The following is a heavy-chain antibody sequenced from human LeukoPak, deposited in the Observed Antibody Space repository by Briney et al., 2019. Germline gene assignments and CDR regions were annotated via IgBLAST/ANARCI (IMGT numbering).Heavy chain of an antibody. Sequence: PSETLSLTCSVSGGSISSYYWRWSRQPPGKGLEWIRYIYYSGSTNYNPSLKSRVTISVDTSKNQFSLKLSSVTAADTAVYYCARVSTVVTPRDYYYGMDVWGQGTTVTVSS. CDR3: ARVSTVVTPRDYYYGMDV. CDR2: IYYSGST. V-gene: IGHV4-59*01. CDR1: GGSISSYY. J-gene: IGHJ6*02. D-gene: IGHD4-23*01.